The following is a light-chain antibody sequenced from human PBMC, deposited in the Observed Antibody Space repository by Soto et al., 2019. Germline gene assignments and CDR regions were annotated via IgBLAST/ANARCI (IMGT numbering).Light chain of an antibody. Sequence: AIQMTQSPSSLSASVGDRVTITCRASQGIRNDLGWYQQKPGNAPKVLIYAASTLQSGVPSRFSGSGSGTDFTLTITSLQPEDFATYYCMQDYNCPRTFGQGTKVEIK. CDR1: QGIRND. V-gene: IGKV1-6*01. CDR2: AAS. J-gene: IGKJ1*01. CDR3: MQDYNCPRT.